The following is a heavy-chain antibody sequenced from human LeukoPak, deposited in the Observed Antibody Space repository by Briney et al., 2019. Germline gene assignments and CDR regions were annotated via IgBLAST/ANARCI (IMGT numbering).Heavy chain of an antibody. D-gene: IGHD6-19*01. J-gene: IGHJ5*02. Sequence: ASVKVSCKASGYTFTGYYMHWVRQAPGQGLEWMGWINPNSGGTNYAQKFQGRVTMTRDTSISTAYMELSRLRSDDTAVYYCARDVAVAGHNWFDPWGQGTLVTVSS. V-gene: IGHV1-2*02. CDR3: ARDVAVAGHNWFDP. CDR1: GYTFTGYY. CDR2: INPNSGGT.